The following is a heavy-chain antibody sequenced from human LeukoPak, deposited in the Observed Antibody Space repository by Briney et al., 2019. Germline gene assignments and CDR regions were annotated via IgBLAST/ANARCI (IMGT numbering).Heavy chain of an antibody. D-gene: IGHD2-2*01. V-gene: IGHV1-2*02. Sequence: ASVKVSCKTSGFTFTGTGYYLHWVRQATGQGLEWMGWINPNSGFTNYAQKFQGRVTMTRDTSISTAYMELSRLRSDDTAVYYCARLADCSSSSCRSFDYWGQGTLVTVSS. J-gene: IGHJ4*02. CDR3: ARLADCSSSSCRSFDY. CDR1: GFTFTGTGYY. CDR2: INPNSGFT.